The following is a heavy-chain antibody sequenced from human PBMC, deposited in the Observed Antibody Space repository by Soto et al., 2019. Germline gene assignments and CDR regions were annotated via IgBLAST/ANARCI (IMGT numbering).Heavy chain of an antibody. Sequence: EVQLVESGGGLVKPGGSVRLSCAASGFTFSNAWMSCVRQVRGKWLEWGGRIKSKSAGGTTEYNAHLRDRFTISRDDSADTLCQQMNRLKIADTAANYCASGHRSRVKSFDSWGEGTLVTVSS. CDR1: GFTFSNAW. CDR3: ASGHRSRVKSFDS. CDR2: IKSKSAGGTT. D-gene: IGHD2-2*01. V-gene: IGHV3-15*01. J-gene: IGHJ4*02.